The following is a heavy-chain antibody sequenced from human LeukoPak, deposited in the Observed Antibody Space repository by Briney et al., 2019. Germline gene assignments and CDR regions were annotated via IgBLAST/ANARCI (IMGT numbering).Heavy chain of an antibody. J-gene: IGHJ4*02. CDR1: GFALSFHA. CDR2: ISYDGTNK. CDR3: AKPYGDRGFDY. V-gene: IGHV3-30*04. Sequence: HPGRSLRLSCAASGFALSFHALHWVRQNPGKGLEWVAAISYDGTNKFYADSVKGRFTVSRDNSKNTLYLQMNSLRAEDTAVYYCAKPYGDRGFDYWGQGTLVTVSS. D-gene: IGHD4-17*01.